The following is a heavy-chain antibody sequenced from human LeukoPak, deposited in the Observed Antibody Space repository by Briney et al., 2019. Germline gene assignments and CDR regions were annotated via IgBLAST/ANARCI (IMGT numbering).Heavy chain of an antibody. D-gene: IGHD4-17*01. CDR3: ARGPDMTTVTD. CDR1: GFTVSSNY. J-gene: IGHJ4*02. Sequence: GGSLRLSCAASGFTVSSNYMSWVRQAPGKGLEWVSVIYSGGSTYYADSVKGRFTISRDNSKNTLYLQMNSLRAEDTAVYYCARGPDMTTVTDWGQGTLVTVSS. CDR2: IYSGGST. V-gene: IGHV3-53*01.